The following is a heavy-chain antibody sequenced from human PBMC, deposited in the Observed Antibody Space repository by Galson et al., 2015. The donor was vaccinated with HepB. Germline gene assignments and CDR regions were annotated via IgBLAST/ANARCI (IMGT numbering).Heavy chain of an antibody. J-gene: IGHJ3*02. V-gene: IGHV3-43*01. CDR3: AKDTSGDDAFDI. Sequence: SLRLSCAASGFTFDDYTMHWVRQAPGKGLEWVSLISWDGGSTYYADSVKGRFTISRDNSKNSLYLQMNSLRTEDTALYYCAKDTSGDDAFDIWGQGTMVTVSS. D-gene: IGHD7-27*01. CDR2: ISWDGGST. CDR1: GFTFDDYT.